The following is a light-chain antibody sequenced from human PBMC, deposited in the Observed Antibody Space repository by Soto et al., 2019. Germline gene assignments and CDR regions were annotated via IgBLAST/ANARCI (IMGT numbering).Light chain of an antibody. J-gene: IGKJ2*01. CDR1: QTITTY. V-gene: IGKV1-39*01. CDR2: AAT. CDR3: QHSYDLPVT. Sequence: DIQMTQSPSSLSASVGDRVTITCRASQTITTYLNWYLQKPGRSPKLLIYAATTLQSGVPSRFSATGSGTDFALTITDLQPEDFATYYCQHSYDLPVTFGQGTKLEIK.